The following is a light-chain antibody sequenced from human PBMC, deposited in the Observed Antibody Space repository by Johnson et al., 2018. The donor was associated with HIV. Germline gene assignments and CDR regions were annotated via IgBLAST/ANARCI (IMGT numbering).Light chain of an antibody. CDR1: SSNIGNNY. CDR2: ENN. J-gene: IGLJ1*01. V-gene: IGLV1-51*02. CDR3: GTWDSSLSVYV. Sequence: QSVLTQPPSVSAAPGQKVTISCSGSSSNIGNNYVSWYQQFPGTAPKLLIYENNKRPSGIPDRFSGSKSGTSATLGITGLQTGDDVDYYCGTWDSSLSVYVFGTGTKVTVL.